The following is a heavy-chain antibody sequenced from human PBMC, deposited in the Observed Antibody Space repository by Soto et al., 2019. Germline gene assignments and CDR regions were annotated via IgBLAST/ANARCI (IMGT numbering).Heavy chain of an antibody. Sequence: PSETLSLTCTVSGGSISSGDYYWSWIRQHPGKGLEWIGYIYYSGGTYYNPSLKSRVTISIDTSKNQFSLKLSSVTAADTAVYFCARGVEGRPGLYFDYWCQGTLVTSPQ. J-gene: IGHJ4*02. V-gene: IGHV4-31*03. CDR2: IYYSGGT. D-gene: IGHD1-1*01. CDR3: ARGVEGRPGLYFDY. CDR1: GGSISSGDYY.